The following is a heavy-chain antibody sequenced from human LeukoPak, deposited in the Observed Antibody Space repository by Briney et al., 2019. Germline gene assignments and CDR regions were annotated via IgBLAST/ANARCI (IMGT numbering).Heavy chain of an antibody. CDR2: INPNSGGT. J-gene: IGHJ4*02. Sequence: ASVKVSCKASGYTFTGYYMHWVRQAPGQGLEWMGRINPNSGGTNYAQKFQGRVTMTRDTSISTAYMELSRLRSDDTAVYYCAREFNYYDSSGYYYIFDYWGQGTLVTVSS. CDR3: AREFNYYDSSGYYYIFDY. V-gene: IGHV1-2*06. CDR1: GYTFTGYY. D-gene: IGHD3-22*01.